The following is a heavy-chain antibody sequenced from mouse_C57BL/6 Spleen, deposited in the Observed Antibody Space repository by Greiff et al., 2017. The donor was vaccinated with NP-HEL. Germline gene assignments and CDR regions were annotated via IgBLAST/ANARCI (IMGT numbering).Heavy chain of an antibody. CDR3: ARNYYDYDDAMDY. CDR1: GSTFTDHT. V-gene: IGHV1-78*01. J-gene: IGHJ4*01. D-gene: IGHD2-4*01. Sequence: QVQLQQSDAELVKPGASVKISCKVSGSTFTDHTIHWMKQRPEQGLEWIGYIYPRDGSTKYNEKFKGKATLTADKSSSTVYMQLNSLTSEDSAVYFCARNYYDYDDAMDYWGQGTSVTVSS. CDR2: IYPRDGST.